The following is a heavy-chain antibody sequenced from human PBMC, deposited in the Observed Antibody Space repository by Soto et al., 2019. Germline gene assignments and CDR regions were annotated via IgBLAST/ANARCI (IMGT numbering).Heavy chain of an antibody. D-gene: IGHD3-22*01. CDR3: ARPLGYDSSGYSPYYFDY. CDR2: ISYDGSNK. CDR1: GFTFSSYA. V-gene: IGHV3-30-3*01. Sequence: PGGSLRLSCAASGFTFSSYAMHWVRQAPGKGLEWVAVISYDGSNKYYADSVKGRFTIPRDNSKNTLYLQMNSLRAEDTAVYYCARPLGYDSSGYSPYYFDYWGQGTLVTVSS. J-gene: IGHJ4*02.